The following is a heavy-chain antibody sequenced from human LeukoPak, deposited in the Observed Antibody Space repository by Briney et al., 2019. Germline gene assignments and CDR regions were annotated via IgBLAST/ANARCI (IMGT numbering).Heavy chain of an antibody. CDR3: AKGSLGYCSGGSCYSRYYYYGMDV. Sequence: PGRSLRLSCAASGFTFSSYGMHWVRQAPGKGLEWVAVISYDGSNKYYADSVKGRFTISRDNSKNTLYLQMNSLRAEDTAVYYCAKGSLGYCSGGSCYSRYYYYGMDVWGQGTTVTVSS. J-gene: IGHJ6*02. CDR2: ISYDGSNK. D-gene: IGHD2-15*01. CDR1: GFTFSSYG. V-gene: IGHV3-30*18.